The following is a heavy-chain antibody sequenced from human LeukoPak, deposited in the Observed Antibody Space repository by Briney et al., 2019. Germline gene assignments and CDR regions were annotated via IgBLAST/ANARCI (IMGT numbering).Heavy chain of an antibody. Sequence: PSETLSLTCAVSGGSISSSNWWSWVRQPPGKGLEWIGEIYHSGSTNYNPSLKSRVTIPVDKSKNQFSLKLSSVTAADTAVYYCAILGYGGYVASDYWGQGTLVTVSS. CDR1: GGSISSSNW. V-gene: IGHV4-4*02. J-gene: IGHJ4*02. CDR2: IYHSGST. CDR3: AILGYGGYVASDY. D-gene: IGHD5-12*01.